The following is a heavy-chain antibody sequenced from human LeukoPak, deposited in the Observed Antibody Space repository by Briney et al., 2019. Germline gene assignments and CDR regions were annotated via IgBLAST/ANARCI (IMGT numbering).Heavy chain of an antibody. CDR3: AKDRDSGYDYDAFDI. D-gene: IGHD5-12*01. J-gene: IGHJ3*02. Sequence: PGGSLRLSCAASGFTVSSNYMSWVRQAPGKGLEWVSVIYSGGSTYYADSVKGRFTISRDNSKNTLYLQMNSLRAEDTAVYYCAKDRDSGYDYDAFDIWGQGTMVTVSS. V-gene: IGHV3-53*01. CDR1: GFTVSSNY. CDR2: IYSGGST.